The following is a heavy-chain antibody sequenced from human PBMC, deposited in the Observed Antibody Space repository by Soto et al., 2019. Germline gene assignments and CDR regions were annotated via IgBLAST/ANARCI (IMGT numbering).Heavy chain of an antibody. J-gene: IGHJ4*02. CDR3: ARVNAGYSSSRDY. CDR1: GFSFSDYY. V-gene: IGHV3-11*05. CDR2: ISTSSSYT. D-gene: IGHD6-13*01. Sequence: QVQLVESGGGLVKPGGSLRLSCTASGFSFSDYYMGWIRQAPGKGLEWVSYISTSSSYTDYADSVKGRFTISRDNAKKSLHLQMNSLRAEDTAVYYCARVNAGYSSSRDYWGQGTLVTVSS.